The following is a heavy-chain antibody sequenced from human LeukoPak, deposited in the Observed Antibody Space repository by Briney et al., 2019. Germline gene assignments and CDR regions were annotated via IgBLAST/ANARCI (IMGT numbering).Heavy chain of an antibody. J-gene: IGHJ4*02. D-gene: IGHD6-6*01. CDR1: GGSISNYY. CDR2: IYPSGST. Sequence: PSETLSLTCTVSGGSISNYYWSWIRQPPGKGLEWIGYIYPSGSTNYNPSLRSRVTISVDTSKNQFSLKLSSVTAADTAVYYCARHYSSSSSFDYWCQGTLVTVSS. V-gene: IGHV4-4*09. CDR3: ARHYSSSSSFDY.